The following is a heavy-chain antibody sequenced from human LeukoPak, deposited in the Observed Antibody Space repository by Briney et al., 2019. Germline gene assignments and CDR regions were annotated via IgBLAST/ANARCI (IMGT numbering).Heavy chain of an antibody. Sequence: SETLSLTCIVSGGSITSGGYYWSWIRQPPGKGLEWIGYIYHSGSTNYNPSLKSRVTMSVDTSKNQFSLKLSSVTAADTAVYYCARDTNSLLELRVGWFDPWAREPWSPSPQ. V-gene: IGHV4-61*08. CDR1: GGSITSGGYY. D-gene: IGHD1-7*01. CDR3: ARDTNSLLELRVGWFDP. J-gene: IGHJ5*02. CDR2: IYHSGST.